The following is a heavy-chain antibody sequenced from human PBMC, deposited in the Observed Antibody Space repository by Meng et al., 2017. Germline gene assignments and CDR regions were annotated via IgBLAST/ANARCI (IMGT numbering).Heavy chain of an antibody. D-gene: IGHD2/OR15-2a*01. V-gene: IGHV4-34*01. CDR3: ARVGSFLRDY. CDR1: GGSFSGYY. J-gene: IGHJ4*02. Sequence: QVQPPAWGASTWTPLETLSLSFAVQGGSFSGYYWGWIRQPPGKGLEWIGEINHSESTNYNPSLKSRVTISVDTSKNQFPLKLSSVTAADTAVYYCARVGSFLRDYWGQGTLVTVSS. CDR2: INHSEST.